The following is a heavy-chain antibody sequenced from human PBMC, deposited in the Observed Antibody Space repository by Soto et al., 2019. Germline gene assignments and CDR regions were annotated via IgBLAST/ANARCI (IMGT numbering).Heavy chain of an antibody. Sequence: SETLSLTCTVSGVSIISYYWSWILQPPWKGLEWIGYIYYSGSTNYNPSLKSRVTISVDTSKNQFSLKLSSVTAADTAVYYCARATTEYDIWPGNSPFSEYWGQGPLVNVAS. D-gene: IGHD3-9*01. CDR1: GVSIISYY. CDR2: IYYSGST. J-gene: IGHJ4*02. V-gene: IGHV4-59*01. CDR3: ARATTEYDIWPGNSPFSEY.